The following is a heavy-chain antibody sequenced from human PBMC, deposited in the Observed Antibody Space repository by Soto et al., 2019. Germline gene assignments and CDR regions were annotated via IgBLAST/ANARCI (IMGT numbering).Heavy chain of an antibody. CDR3: ARRGSHYNANSGYGF. CDR2: MYPGDSDA. Sequence: GDAQSLSCTVSGYSFRFYWIGRVRQMPGKGLEWMGIMYPGDSDARYSPSFKGEVTISADNSINTAYLPWSSLMASATGMYYCARRGSHYNANSGYGFWGQGTLVTVSS. J-gene: IGHJ1*01. D-gene: IGHD3-22*01. V-gene: IGHV5-51*01. CDR1: GYSFRFYW.